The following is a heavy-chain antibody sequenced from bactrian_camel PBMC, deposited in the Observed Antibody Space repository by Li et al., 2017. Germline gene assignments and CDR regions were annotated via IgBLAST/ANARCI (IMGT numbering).Heavy chain of an antibody. J-gene: IGHJ6*01. D-gene: IGHD2*01. CDR1: GNTYSLNC. CDR3: ATDPKLTRDDLSLPCPGGMWSTDYSG. CDR2: FRYTFGRTT. V-gene: IGHV3S54*01. Sequence: LVESGGGSVQAGGSLRLSCAISGNTYSLNCLGWFRQAPGMEREQVAVFRYTFGRTTYYADSVKGRFTISQDNAKNTFYLQMNSLKPEDTAVYYCATDPKLTRDDLSLPCPGGMWSTDYSGWGQGTQVTVS.